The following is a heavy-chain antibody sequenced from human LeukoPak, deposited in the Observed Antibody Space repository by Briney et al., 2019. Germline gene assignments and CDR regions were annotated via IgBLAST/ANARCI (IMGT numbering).Heavy chain of an antibody. J-gene: IGHJ4*02. Sequence: GASVKVSCKASGYTFTSYAMHWVRQAPGQRLEWMGWINAGNGNTKYSQKFQGRVTITRDTSASTAYMELSSLRSEDTAVYYCAGDREWELRFDYWGQGTLVTVSS. D-gene: IGHD1-26*01. CDR2: INAGNGNT. CDR1: GYTFTSYA. CDR3: AGDREWELRFDY. V-gene: IGHV1-3*01.